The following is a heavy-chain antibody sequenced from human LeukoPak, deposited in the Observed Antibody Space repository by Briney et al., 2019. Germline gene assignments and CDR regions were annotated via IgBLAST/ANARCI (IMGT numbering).Heavy chain of an antibody. V-gene: IGHV3-7*01. CDR3: ARGPMTVITL. CDR2: IK. Sequence: GGSLRLSCAGSGLWVRQAPGKGLEWVANIKGRFTISRDNAKISVYLQMDSLRVEDTAVYYCARGPMTVITLGGQGTLVTVSS. CDR1: GL. D-gene: IGHD1-14*01. J-gene: IGHJ4*02.